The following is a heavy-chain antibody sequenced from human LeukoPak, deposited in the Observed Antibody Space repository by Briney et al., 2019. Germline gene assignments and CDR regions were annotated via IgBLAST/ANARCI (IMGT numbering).Heavy chain of an antibody. J-gene: IGHJ4*02. CDR2: IYTGGST. CDR3: ARQEGGVVGPY. V-gene: IGHV4-4*07. D-gene: IGHD1-26*01. Sequence: PSETLSLTCTVSGGSINSYFWTWIRQPAGKGLEWIGRIYTGGSTNYNPSLKGRVTMSVDTSKNQFSLKLNSVTAADTAVYYCARQEGGVVGPYWGQGTLVTVSS. CDR1: GGSINSYF.